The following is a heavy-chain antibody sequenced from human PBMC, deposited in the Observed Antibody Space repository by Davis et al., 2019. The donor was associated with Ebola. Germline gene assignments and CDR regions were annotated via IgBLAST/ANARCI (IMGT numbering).Heavy chain of an antibody. V-gene: IGHV3-23*01. D-gene: IGHD6-6*01. Sequence: GESLKISCAASGFTFSSYAMSWVRQAPGKGLEWVSAISGSGGSTYYADSVKGRFTISRDNSKNTLYLQMNSLRAEDTAVYYCARDPSAARGYYGMDVWGQGTTVTVS. CDR1: GFTFSSYA. CDR3: ARDPSAARGYYGMDV. CDR2: ISGSGGST. J-gene: IGHJ6*02.